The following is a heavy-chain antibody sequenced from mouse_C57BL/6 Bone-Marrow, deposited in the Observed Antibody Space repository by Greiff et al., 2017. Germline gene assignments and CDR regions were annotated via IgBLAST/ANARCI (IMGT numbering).Heavy chain of an antibody. CDR3: ARWEDGYYRYAMDY. D-gene: IGHD2-3*01. Sequence: EVQLQQSGPELVKPGASVKISCKASGYTFTDYYMNWVKQSQGKSLEWIGDINPNNGGTSYNQKLKGKATLTVDKSSSTAYMEIRSLTSEDSAVYYCARWEDGYYRYAMDYWGQGTSATVTS. V-gene: IGHV1-26*01. CDR1: GYTFTDYY. CDR2: INPNNGGT. J-gene: IGHJ4*01.